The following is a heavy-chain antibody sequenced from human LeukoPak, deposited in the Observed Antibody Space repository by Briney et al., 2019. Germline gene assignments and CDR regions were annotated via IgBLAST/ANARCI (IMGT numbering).Heavy chain of an antibody. V-gene: IGHV4-34*01. CDR1: GGSFSGYY. Sequence: SETLSLTCAVYGGSFSGYYWSWIRQPPGKGLEWIGEINHSGSTNYNPSLKSRVTISVDTSKNQFSLKLSSVTAADTAVYYCARVATTGGAHFDYWGQGTLVTVSS. J-gene: IGHJ4*02. CDR3: ARVATTGGAHFDY. CDR2: INHSGST. D-gene: IGHD1-1*01.